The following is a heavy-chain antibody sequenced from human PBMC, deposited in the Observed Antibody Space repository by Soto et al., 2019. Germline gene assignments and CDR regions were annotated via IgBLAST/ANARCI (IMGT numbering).Heavy chain of an antibody. V-gene: IGHV3-23*01. CDR1: GFTFSNYA. CDR2: ISGTGGGT. J-gene: IGHJ6*02. CDR3: AKPAFYGSGIPNYYGMDV. Sequence: EVHLLESGGGLVQPGGSLRLSCAASGFTFSNYAMTWVRQAPGKGLEWVSVISGTGGGTNNADSAKGRFTTSRDNSKNTLYLQMNSLRAEDTAVYYCAKPAFYGSGIPNYYGMDVCGQGTAVTVSS. D-gene: IGHD3-10*01.